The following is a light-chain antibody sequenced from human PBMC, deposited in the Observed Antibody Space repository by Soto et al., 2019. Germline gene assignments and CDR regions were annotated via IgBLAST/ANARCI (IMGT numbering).Light chain of an antibody. CDR1: QSVRNSY. CDR3: QQYGGSPPFT. Sequence: EIVLTQSPGTLSLSPGERATLSCRASQSVRNSYLTWYQQKPGQAPRLLIYGASNRATGIPDRFSGSGSGTDFTLTISRLEPEDFAMYYCQQYGGSPPFTFGPGTKVDIK. V-gene: IGKV3-20*01. J-gene: IGKJ3*01. CDR2: GAS.